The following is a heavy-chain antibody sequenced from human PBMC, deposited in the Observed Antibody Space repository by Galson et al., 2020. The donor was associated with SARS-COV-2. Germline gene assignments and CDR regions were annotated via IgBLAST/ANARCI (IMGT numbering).Heavy chain of an antibody. J-gene: IGHJ4*02. D-gene: IGHD2-2*02. CDR2: IYSATST. Sequence: GESLKISCAASGFTVGSSYMTWVRQAPGKGLAWVSSIYSATSTYYKDSVKDRFTITRDNSKNTLYLQMNTLRPEDTAVYFCAREAGSYNYFDYWGQGTLVAVSS. CDR1: GFTVGSSY. CDR3: AREAGSYNYFDY. V-gene: IGHV3-66*01.